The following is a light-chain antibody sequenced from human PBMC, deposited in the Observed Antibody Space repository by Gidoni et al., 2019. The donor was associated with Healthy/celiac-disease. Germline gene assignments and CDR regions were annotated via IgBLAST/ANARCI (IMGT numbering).Light chain of an antibody. J-gene: IGKJ5*01. CDR3: QQYNSYST. CDR2: DAS. CDR1: QSISSW. Sequence: DLQMTQSPSTLSASVGDRVTITSRASQSISSWLAWYQQKPGKAPKLLIYDASSLESGVPSRFSGSGSGTEFTLTISSLQPDDFATYYCQQYNSYSTFGQGTRLEIK. V-gene: IGKV1-5*01.